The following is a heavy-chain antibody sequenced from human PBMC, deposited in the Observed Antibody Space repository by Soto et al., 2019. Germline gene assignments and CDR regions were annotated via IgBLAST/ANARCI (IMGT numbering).Heavy chain of an antibody. CDR1: GGSISSYF. D-gene: IGHD2-15*01. V-gene: IGHV4-4*08. CDR3: AREQDCSGGSCYLDY. Sequence: NPSETLSLTCTVSGGSISSYFWSWIRQPPGKGLEWIGYIYSSEYTDYNPSLKSRVTISVDTSKDQFSLQLKSVTAADTAVYYCAREQDCSGGSCYLDYWGQGTLVTVSS. CDR2: IYSSEYT. J-gene: IGHJ4*02.